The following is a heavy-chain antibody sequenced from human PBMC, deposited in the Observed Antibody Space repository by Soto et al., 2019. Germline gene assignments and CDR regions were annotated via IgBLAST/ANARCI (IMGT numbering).Heavy chain of an antibody. CDR1: GYSFTSYW. V-gene: IGHV5-51*01. J-gene: IGHJ4*02. CDR2: IYPGDSDT. Sequence: LGESLKISCKGSGYSFTSYWIGWVRQMPGKGLEWMGIIYPGDSDTRYSPSFQGQVTISADKSISTAYLQWSSLKASDTAMYYCARYMPPEAARPDYWGQGTLVTVSS. D-gene: IGHD6-6*01. CDR3: ARYMPPEAARPDY.